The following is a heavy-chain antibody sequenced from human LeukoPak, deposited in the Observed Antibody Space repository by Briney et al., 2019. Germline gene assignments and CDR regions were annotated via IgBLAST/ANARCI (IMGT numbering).Heavy chain of an antibody. CDR2: ISGSGGST. CDR1: GFTFTNYA. V-gene: IGHV3-23*01. CDR3: AKDPLHYIAAAGSDY. J-gene: IGHJ4*02. Sequence: GGSLRLSCAASGFTFTNYAMSWVRQAPGKGLEWVSAISGSGGSTYYADSVKGRFTISRDNSKNTLYLQMNSLRAEDTAVYYCAKDPLHYIAAAGSDYWGQGTLVTVSS. D-gene: IGHD6-13*01.